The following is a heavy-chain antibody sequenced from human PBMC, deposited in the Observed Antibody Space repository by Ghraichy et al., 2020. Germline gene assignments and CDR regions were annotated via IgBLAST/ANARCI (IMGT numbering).Heavy chain of an antibody. Sequence: GESLNISCAASGFTFSDSYMDWVRQAPGKGLEWVGRARNKAHSYTTEYAASVKGSFTISRDDSKNSLYLQMDSLKTEDTAVYYCARLGYCISTTCRGLDYWGRGTLVTVSS. CDR3: ARLGYCISTTCRGLDY. J-gene: IGHJ4*02. CDR1: GFTFSDSY. V-gene: IGHV3-72*01. CDR2: ARNKAHSYTT. D-gene: IGHD2-2*01.